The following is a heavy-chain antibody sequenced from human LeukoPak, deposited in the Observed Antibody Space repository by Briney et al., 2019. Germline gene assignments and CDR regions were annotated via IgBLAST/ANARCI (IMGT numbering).Heavy chain of an antibody. CDR3: ARHRGSYWPFDY. V-gene: IGHV4-38-2*01. Sequence: SETLSLTCAVSGYSISSGYYWGWIRQPPGKGLEWIGSVYHSGSTYYNPSLKSRVTISVDTSKNQFSLKLSSVTAADTAVYYCARHRGSYWPFDYWGQGTLVTVSS. J-gene: IGHJ4*02. CDR1: GYSISSGYY. CDR2: VYHSGST. D-gene: IGHD1-26*01.